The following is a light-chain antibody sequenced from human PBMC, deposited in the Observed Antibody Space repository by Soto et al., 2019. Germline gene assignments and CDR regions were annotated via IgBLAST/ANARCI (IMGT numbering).Light chain of an antibody. J-gene: IGKJ5*01. CDR1: QSVSSSY. V-gene: IGKV3D-20*02. CDR3: QQRHMWPIT. CDR2: GAS. Sequence: EIVFTQSPGTLSLSPGERATLSCRASQSVSSSYLAWYQQKPGQAPRLLIYGASSRATGIPDRFSGSGSGTDFTLTISSLEPEDSAVYYCQQRHMWPITFGQGTRLEIK.